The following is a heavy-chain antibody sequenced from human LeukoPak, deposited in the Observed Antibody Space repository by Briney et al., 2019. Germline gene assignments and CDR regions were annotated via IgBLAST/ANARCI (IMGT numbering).Heavy chain of an antibody. V-gene: IGHV3-9*01. Sequence: GGSLRLSCVGSGYSFDEYAMHWVRQAPGKGLEWVSGINWRSDKIGYADSVKGRFTISRDNSRNSLYLQMNSLRVEDTALYYCAKDRYCTSSSCPIDYWGQGTMVTVSS. D-gene: IGHD2-2*01. J-gene: IGHJ4*02. CDR2: INWRSDKI. CDR3: AKDRYCTSSSCPIDY. CDR1: GYSFDEYA.